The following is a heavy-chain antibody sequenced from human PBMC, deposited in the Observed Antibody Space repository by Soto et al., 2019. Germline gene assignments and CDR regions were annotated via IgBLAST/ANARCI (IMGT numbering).Heavy chain of an antibody. V-gene: IGHV3-74*01. CDR3: ASAQTSGPNASDY. D-gene: IGHD5-12*01. J-gene: IGHJ4*02. CDR1: GFTFSSYW. CDR2: INSDGSST. Sequence: GSLRLSCAASGFTFSSYWMHWVRQAPGKGLVWVSRINSDGSSTSYADSVKGRFTISRDNAKNTLYLQMNSLRAEDTAVYYCASAQTSGPNASDYWGQGTLVTVSS.